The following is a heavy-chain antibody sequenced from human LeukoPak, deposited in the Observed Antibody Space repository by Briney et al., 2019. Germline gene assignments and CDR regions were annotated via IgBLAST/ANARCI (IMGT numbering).Heavy chain of an antibody. CDR3: AGEDTAMVTLDY. D-gene: IGHD5-18*01. CDR2: IYYSGST. CDR1: GVSISRYY. Sequence: SETLSLTCTVSGVSISRYYWSWIRQTPGKGLQWIGYIYYSGSTNYNPSLKSRVTISVDTSKNQFSLKLSSVTAADTAVYYCAGEDTAMVTLDYWGQGTLVTVSS. J-gene: IGHJ4*02. V-gene: IGHV4-59*01.